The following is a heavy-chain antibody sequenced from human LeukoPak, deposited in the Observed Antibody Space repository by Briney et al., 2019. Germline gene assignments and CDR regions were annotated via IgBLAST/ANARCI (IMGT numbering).Heavy chain of an antibody. J-gene: IGHJ4*02. D-gene: IGHD4-11*01. CDR3: ARAETTLLLNY. CDR2: ISAHNGNT. V-gene: IGHV1-18*01. CDR1: GYSFTNYG. Sequence: ASVKVSCKASGYSFTNYGIIWVGQTPGQGLQWMGWISAHNGNTNYLQRLQGRVTLTTDTSTSTVYMELRSLTSDDTAVYYCARAETTLLLNYWGQGTLVTVSS.